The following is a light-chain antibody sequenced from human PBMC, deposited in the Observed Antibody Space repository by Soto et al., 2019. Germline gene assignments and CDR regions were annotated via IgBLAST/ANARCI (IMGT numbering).Light chain of an antibody. CDR3: CSYAGSLTWV. J-gene: IGLJ3*02. Sequence: QSALTQPASVSGSPGQSITISCTGSSCDIGSSYHVSWYQQHPGKAPKLMISEVSRRPSEISSRFSGSKSGNTASLTISGLQAEDEADYYCCSYAGSLTWVFGGGTKVTVL. CDR1: SCDIGSSYH. V-gene: IGLV2-23*02. CDR2: EVS.